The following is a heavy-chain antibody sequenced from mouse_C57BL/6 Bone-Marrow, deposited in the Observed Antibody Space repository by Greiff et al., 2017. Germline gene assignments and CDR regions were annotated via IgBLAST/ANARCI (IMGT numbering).Heavy chain of an antibody. CDR3: ASGEAWFAY. J-gene: IGHJ3*01. Sequence: QVQLQQPGAELVKPGASVKMSCKASGYTFTSYWITWVKQRPGQGLEWIGDIYPGSGSTNYNEKFKSKATLTVDTPSSTAYMQLSSLTSEDSAVYYCASGEAWFAYWGQGTLVTVSA. CDR2: IYPGSGST. CDR1: GYTFTSYW. V-gene: IGHV1-55*01.